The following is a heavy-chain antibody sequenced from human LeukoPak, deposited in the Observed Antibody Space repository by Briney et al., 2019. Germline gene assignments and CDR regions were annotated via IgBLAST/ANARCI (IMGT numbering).Heavy chain of an antibody. Sequence: VSVKVSCKASGYTFTDYFMHWVRQAPGQGLEWMGWINPNNGETNYAQKFQGRVTMTSYTSISTAYMELSRLTSDDTAVYYCARDGYSGYHYQDWFDPWGQGTLVTVSS. CDR1: GYTFTDYF. CDR2: INPNNGET. V-gene: IGHV1-2*02. J-gene: IGHJ5*02. D-gene: IGHD5-12*01. CDR3: ARDGYSGYHYQDWFDP.